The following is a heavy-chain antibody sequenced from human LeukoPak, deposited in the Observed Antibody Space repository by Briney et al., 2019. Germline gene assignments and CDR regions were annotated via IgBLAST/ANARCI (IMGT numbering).Heavy chain of an antibody. CDR2: ISGSGGST. V-gene: IGHV3-23*01. CDR3: AKRAAMAYYFDY. CDR1: GFTFSSYG. Sequence: GGSLRLSCAAPGFTFSSYGMHWVRQAPGKGLEWVSAISGSGGSTYYADSVKGRFTISRDNSKNTLYLQMNSLRAEDTAVYYCAKRAAMAYYFDYWGQGTLVTVSS. J-gene: IGHJ4*02. D-gene: IGHD5-18*01.